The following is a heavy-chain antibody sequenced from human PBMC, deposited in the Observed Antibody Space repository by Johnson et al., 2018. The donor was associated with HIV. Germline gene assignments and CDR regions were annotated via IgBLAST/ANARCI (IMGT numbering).Heavy chain of an antibody. V-gene: IGHV3-30*04. J-gene: IGHJ3*02. CDR3: ARGGEYSSSLYAFDI. D-gene: IGHD6-13*01. CDR1: GFTFSSYA. Sequence: QVQLVESGGGVVQPGRSLRLSCAASGFTFSSYAMHWVRQAPGKGLEWVAVISYDGSNKYSADSVKGRFTISRDNSKNTLYLQMNSLRAEDTAVYYCARGGEYSSSLYAFDIWGQGTMVTVSS. CDR2: ISYDGSNK.